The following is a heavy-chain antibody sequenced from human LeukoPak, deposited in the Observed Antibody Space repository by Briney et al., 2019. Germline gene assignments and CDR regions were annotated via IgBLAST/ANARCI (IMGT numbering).Heavy chain of an antibody. CDR1: GGSISSSSYY. CDR3: AGHHGSYHDY. CDR2: IYYSGST. Sequence: PSQTLSLTCTVSGGSISSSSYYWGWIRQPPGTGLEWIGSIYYSGSTYYNPSLKSRVTISVDTSKNQFSLKLSSVTAADTAVYYCAGHHGSYHDYWGQGTLVTVSS. V-gene: IGHV4-39*01. D-gene: IGHD1-26*01. J-gene: IGHJ4*02.